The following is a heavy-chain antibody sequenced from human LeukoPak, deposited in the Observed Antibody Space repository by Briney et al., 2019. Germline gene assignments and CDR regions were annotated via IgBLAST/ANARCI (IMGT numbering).Heavy chain of an antibody. V-gene: IGHV3-23*01. CDR1: GFTFTSYA. CDR2: ISTSDGST. D-gene: IGHD5-12*01. CDR3: AKAGRSGYGNYFDY. J-gene: IGHJ4*02. Sequence: PGGSLRLSCAASGFTFTSYALSWVRQAPGKGLEWVSAISTSDGSTFSADSVRGRFTISTDNSKNTLYLQMNSLGAEDTAVYYCAKAGRSGYGNYFDYWGQGTLVTVSS.